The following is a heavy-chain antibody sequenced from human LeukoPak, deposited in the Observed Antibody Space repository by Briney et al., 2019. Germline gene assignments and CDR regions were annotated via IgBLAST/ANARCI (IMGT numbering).Heavy chain of an antibody. Sequence: PGGSLRLSCAASGFTFSSYWMSWVRQAPGKGLEWVANIKQDGSEKYYVDSVKGRFTISRDNAKNSLYLQMNSLRAEGTAVYYCARNHGSGWYYFDYWGQGTLVTVSS. V-gene: IGHV3-7*01. CDR1: GFTFSSYW. D-gene: IGHD6-19*01. J-gene: IGHJ4*02. CDR3: ARNHGSGWYYFDY. CDR2: IKQDGSEK.